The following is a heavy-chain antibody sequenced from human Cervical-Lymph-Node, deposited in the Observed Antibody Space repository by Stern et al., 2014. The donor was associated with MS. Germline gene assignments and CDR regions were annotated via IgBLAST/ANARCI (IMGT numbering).Heavy chain of an antibody. CDR2: NYHSGST. CDR1: GGSISSGGYS. CDR3: ARSSTVTPNAFDI. D-gene: IGHD4-17*01. Sequence: QLQLQESGSGLVKPSQTLSLTCAVSGGSISSGGYSWSWIRQPPGKGLEWIGYNYHSGSTYYKPSLKSTVTISVDRVKIQFSTKLISVTAADTAVYYCARSSTVTPNAFDIWGQGTMVTVSS. V-gene: IGHV4-30-2*01. J-gene: IGHJ3*02.